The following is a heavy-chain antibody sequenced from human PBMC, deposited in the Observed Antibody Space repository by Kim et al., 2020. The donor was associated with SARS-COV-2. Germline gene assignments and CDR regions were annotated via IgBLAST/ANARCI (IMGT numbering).Heavy chain of an antibody. Sequence: SETLSLTCSVSGVSIQRSGFYWGWIRQSPENRLEWIGSIYNPKSTYYNPSLKSRVTMSIDTSKNQFSLNLNAVTAADTSIYYCARHQGTFVVPAGRPNWFDPWVHGYLVTVSS. V-gene: IGHV4-39*01. D-gene: IGHD2-21*01. CDR1: GVSIQRSGFY. J-gene: IGHJ5*02. CDR3: ARHQGTFVVPAGRPNWFDP. CDR2: IYNPKST.